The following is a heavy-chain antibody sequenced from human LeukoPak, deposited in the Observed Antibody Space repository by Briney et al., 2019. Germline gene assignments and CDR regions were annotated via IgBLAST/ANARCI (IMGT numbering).Heavy chain of an antibody. J-gene: IGHJ5*02. D-gene: IGHD2/OR15-2a*01. CDR3: AKDNKAGFDP. V-gene: IGHV3-23*01. CDR1: GFTFSSYG. Sequence: GGSLRLSCAASGFTFSSYGMHWVRQAPGKGLEWVSAISGSGGSTYYADSVKGRFTISRDNSKNTLYLQMNSLRAEDTAVYYCAKDNKAGFDPWGQGTLVTVSS. CDR2: ISGSGGST.